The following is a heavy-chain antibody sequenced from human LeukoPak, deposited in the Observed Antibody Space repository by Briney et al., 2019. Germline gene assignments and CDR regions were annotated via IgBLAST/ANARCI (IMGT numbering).Heavy chain of an antibody. CDR3: ARHWGYTFDI. J-gene: IGHJ3*02. D-gene: IGHD7-27*01. CDR1: GGSTSSNNW. CDR2: IHQSGTT. Sequence: PSGTLSLTCAVSGGSTSSNNWCSWVRQPPGEGLEWIGEIHQSGTTNYNPSLKSRVTISIDKSKNQFSLKLSSVTAADTAVYYCARHWGYTFDIWGQGTMVTVSS. V-gene: IGHV4-4*02.